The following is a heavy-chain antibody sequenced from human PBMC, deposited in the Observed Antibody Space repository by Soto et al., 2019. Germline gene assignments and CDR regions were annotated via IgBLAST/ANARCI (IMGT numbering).Heavy chain of an antibody. J-gene: IGHJ4*02. CDR2: IYYSGST. Sequence: PSETLSLTCTVSGGSVSSGSYYWTWIRQPPGKGLEWIGYIYYSGSTHYNPSLKSRVTISADTSKNQFSLNLNSVTTADTAVYYCARGTWAAAFDYWGQGTLVTVSS. V-gene: IGHV4-61*01. CDR3: ARGTWAAAFDY. CDR1: GGSVSSGSYY. D-gene: IGHD6-13*01.